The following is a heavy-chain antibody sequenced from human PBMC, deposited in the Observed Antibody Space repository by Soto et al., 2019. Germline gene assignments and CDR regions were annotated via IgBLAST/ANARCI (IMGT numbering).Heavy chain of an antibody. CDR1: GGSISSGGYS. CDR3: ARSQTTVTSNDY. Sequence: SETLSLTCAVSGGSISSGGYSWSWIRQPPGKVLEWIGYIYHSGSTYYNPSLKSRVTISVDRSKNQFSLKLSSVTAADTAVYYCARSQTTVTSNDYSGQGTLFTVST. V-gene: IGHV4-30-2*01. J-gene: IGHJ4*02. CDR2: IYHSGST. D-gene: IGHD4-17*01.